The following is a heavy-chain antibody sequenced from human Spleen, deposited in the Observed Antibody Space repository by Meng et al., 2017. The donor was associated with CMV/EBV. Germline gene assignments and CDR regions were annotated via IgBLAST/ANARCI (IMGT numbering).Heavy chain of an antibody. CDR1: GFTLRGLA. CDR3: AKRLVPAKSYWYFDL. V-gene: IGHV3-23*01. J-gene: IGHJ2*01. CDR2: LSGSGGST. Sequence: PGFTLRGLAMTWVRPAPGKGLEWVSALSGSGGSTYSAASVKGRFTISRDNSKNTLYLQMNSLRAVDTAIYYCAKRLVPAKSYWYFDLWGRGTLVTVSS. D-gene: IGHD2-2*01.